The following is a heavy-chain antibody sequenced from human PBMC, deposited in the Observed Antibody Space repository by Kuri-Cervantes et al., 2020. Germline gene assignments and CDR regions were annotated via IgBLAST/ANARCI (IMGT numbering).Heavy chain of an antibody. CDR3: ARDVTIFGVVRLTYYYGMDV. Sequence: GESLKISCAASGFTFSSYSMNWVRQAPGKGLEWVSSISSSSSYIYYADSVKGRFTISRDNAKNSLYLQMNSLRAEDTAVYYCARDVTIFGVVRLTYYYGMDVWGQGTTVTVSS. D-gene: IGHD3-3*01. CDR1: GFTFSSYS. CDR2: ISSSSSYI. V-gene: IGHV3-21*01. J-gene: IGHJ6*02.